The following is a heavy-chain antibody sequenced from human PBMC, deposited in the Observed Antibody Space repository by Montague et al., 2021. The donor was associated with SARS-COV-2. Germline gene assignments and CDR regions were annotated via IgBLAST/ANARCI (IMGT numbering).Heavy chain of an antibody. CDR1: GFTFSSYS. V-gene: IGHV3-21*01. D-gene: IGHD3-16*02. CDR3: ARVWAPYDYVWGSYRYFDY. CDR2: ISSSSNNV. Sequence: SLRLSCAVSGFTFSSYSVTWARQAPGKGLEWVSSISSSSNNVYYADSVKGRFTISGDNAKNSLYLQMNSLRVDDTAVYYCARVWAPYDYVWGSYRYFDYWGQGTLVTVS. J-gene: IGHJ4*02.